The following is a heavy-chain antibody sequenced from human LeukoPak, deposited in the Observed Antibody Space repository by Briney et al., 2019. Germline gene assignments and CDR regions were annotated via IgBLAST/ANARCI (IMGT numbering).Heavy chain of an antibody. CDR3: ARVHFPYGDFDY. J-gene: IGHJ4*02. D-gene: IGHD4-17*01. Sequence: GGSLRLSCAASGFTFTTYAMSWVRQAPGKGLEWVSTLYPAGDTYFADSVRGRLTISRDISKNTVYLQMGSLRAEDTAVYFCARVHFPYGDFDYWGQGALVTVSS. V-gene: IGHV3-23*01. CDR1: GFTFTTYA. CDR2: LYPAGDT.